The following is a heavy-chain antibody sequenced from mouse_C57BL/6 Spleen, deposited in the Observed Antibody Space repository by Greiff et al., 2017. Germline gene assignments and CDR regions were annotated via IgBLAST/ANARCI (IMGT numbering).Heavy chain of an antibody. CDR2: IDPETGGT. D-gene: IGHD1-1*01. Sequence: VQLQQSGAELVRPGASVTLSCKASGYTFTDYEMHWVKQTPVHGLEWIGAIDPETGGTAYNQKFKGKAILTADKSSSTAYMELRSLTSEDSAVYYCKNYYGSSYNAMDYWGQGTSVTVSS. V-gene: IGHV1-15*01. J-gene: IGHJ4*01. CDR3: KNYYGSSYNAMDY. CDR1: GYTFTDYE.